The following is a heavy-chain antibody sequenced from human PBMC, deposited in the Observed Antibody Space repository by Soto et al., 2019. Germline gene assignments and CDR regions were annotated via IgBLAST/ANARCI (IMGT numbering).Heavy chain of an antibody. V-gene: IGHV4-34*01. J-gene: IGHJ4*02. CDR1: VGSFSGFF. Sequence: PSETLSLTYAVSVGSFSGFFWGWIRQPPGKGLEWIGEVNHGGSTNYNPSLKSRVTISSDTSKNHFSLTLRSVTAADTAVYYCARAAVAAGGPFDKWGQGALVTVSS. D-gene: IGHD2-15*01. CDR3: ARAAVAAGGPFDK. CDR2: VNHGGST.